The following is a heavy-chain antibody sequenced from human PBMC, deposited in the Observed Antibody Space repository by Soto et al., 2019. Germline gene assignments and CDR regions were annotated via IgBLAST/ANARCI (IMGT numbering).Heavy chain of an antibody. Sequence: SETLSLTCTASGGSISSYYWSWIRQPPGKGLEWIGYIYYSGSTNYNPSLKSRVTISVDTSKNQFSLKLSSVTAADTAVYYCARSGMGVDYWGQGTLVTVSS. CDR1: GGSISSYY. CDR3: ARSGMGVDY. V-gene: IGHV4-59*01. J-gene: IGHJ4*02. D-gene: IGHD3-16*01. CDR2: IYYSGST.